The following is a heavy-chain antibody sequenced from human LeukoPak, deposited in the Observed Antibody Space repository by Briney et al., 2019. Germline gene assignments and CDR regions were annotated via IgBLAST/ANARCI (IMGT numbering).Heavy chain of an antibody. CDR3: ARLTGYFNYYMDV. Sequence: SETLSLTCTVSGGSISSSNYYWGWIRQPPGAGLEYIGCMYHTGSTYYNPSLKSRVTISADTSKNQFSLKLTSVAAADTAVYYCARLTGYFNYYMDVWGKGTTVTVSS. J-gene: IGHJ6*03. CDR2: MYHTGST. D-gene: IGHD7-27*01. CDR1: GGSISSSNYY. V-gene: IGHV4-39*07.